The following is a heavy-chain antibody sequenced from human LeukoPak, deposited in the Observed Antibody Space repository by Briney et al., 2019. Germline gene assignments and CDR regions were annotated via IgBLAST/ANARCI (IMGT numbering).Heavy chain of an antibody. CDR3: ASHEPYFDY. CDR2: INHSGST. V-gene: IGHV4-34*01. Sequence: SEILSLTCTVSGGSISSYYWSWIRQPPGKGLEWIGEINHSGSTNYNPSLKSRVTISVDTSKNQFSLKLSSVTAADTAVYYCASHEPYFDYWGQGTLVTVSS. J-gene: IGHJ4*02. CDR1: GGSISSYY.